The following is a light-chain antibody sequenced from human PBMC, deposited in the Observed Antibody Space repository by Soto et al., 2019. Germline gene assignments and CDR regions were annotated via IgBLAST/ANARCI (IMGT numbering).Light chain of an antibody. CDR1: QSLVFSDGKTY. Sequence: EIVMTQTPLSLSVTPGQPASISCKSSQSLVFSDGKTYLHWYVQRPGQPPQLLIYAVSKRFSGVPDRVSGSGSGTDFTLKISRVEAEDVGVYYCMQTVQFTWTFGQGTKVEIK. V-gene: IGKV2D-29*01. J-gene: IGKJ1*01. CDR3: MQTVQFTWT. CDR2: AVS.